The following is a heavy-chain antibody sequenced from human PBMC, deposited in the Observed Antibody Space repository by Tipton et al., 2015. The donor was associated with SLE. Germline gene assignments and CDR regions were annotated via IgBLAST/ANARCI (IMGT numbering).Heavy chain of an antibody. CDR3: ARGMGIPLGNFFDY. CDR1: GDSISSGAYY. D-gene: IGHD6-19*01. J-gene: IGHJ4*02. V-gene: IGHV4-31*03. Sequence: TLSLTCSVSGDSISSGAYYWGWIRQHPGKGLEWIGYIYNLGNTYYNPSLKSRLAISIDTSKNQFSLNLYSATAADTAVYYCARGMGIPLGNFFDYWGQGTLVTVSS. CDR2: IYNLGNT.